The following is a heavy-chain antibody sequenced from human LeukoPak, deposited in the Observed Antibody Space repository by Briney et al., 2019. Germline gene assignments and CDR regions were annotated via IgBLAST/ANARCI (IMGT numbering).Heavy chain of an antibody. CDR2: IYYSGST. J-gene: IGHJ2*01. CDR3: ARGSASVVYFDL. CDR1: GGSISSGGYY. V-gene: IGHV4-31*03. D-gene: IGHD2-15*01. Sequence: PSETLSLTCTVSGGSISSGGYYWSWIRQHPGKGLEWIGYIYYSGSTYYNPSLKSRVTISVDKSKNQFSLKLSSVTAADTAVYYCARGSASVVYFDLWGRGTLVTVSS.